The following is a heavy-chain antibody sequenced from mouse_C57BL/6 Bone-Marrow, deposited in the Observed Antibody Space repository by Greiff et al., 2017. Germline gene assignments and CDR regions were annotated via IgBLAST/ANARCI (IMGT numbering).Heavy chain of an antibody. CDR1: GYTFTSYW. V-gene: IGHV1-69*01. Sequence: QVQLQQPGAELVMPGASVKLSCKASGYTFTSYWMHWVKQRPGQGLEWIGEIDPSDSNTNYNQKFKGKSTLTVDKSSSTAYMQRSSLTSEDSAVDYCARRLLQDLAWFAYWGQGTLVTVSA. D-gene: IGHD2-3*01. CDR2: IDPSDSNT. J-gene: IGHJ3*01. CDR3: ARRLLQDLAWFAY.